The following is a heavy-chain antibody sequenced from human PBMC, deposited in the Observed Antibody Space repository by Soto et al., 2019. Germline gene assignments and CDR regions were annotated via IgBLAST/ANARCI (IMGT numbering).Heavy chain of an antibody. V-gene: IGHV4-59*01. CDR2: IYYTGST. CDR3: ARVARTGQYYFDF. J-gene: IGHJ4*02. D-gene: IGHD1-1*01. CDR1: GDSINFYH. Sequence: PSETLSLTCTVSGDSINFYHWTWIRQPPGKGLEWMGYIYYTGSTNYNPSLKSRVSISVDTSKNQFSLKLSSVTAADTAAYYSARVARTGQYYFDFWGQGALVTVSS.